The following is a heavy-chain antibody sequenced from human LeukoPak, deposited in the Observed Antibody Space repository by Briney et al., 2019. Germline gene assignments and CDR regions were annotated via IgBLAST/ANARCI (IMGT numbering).Heavy chain of an antibody. Sequence: ASVKVSCKASGYTFTGYYMHWVRQAPGQGLEWVGWINPKSGGTNCAQKFQGRVTMTRDTSISTAYMEVSRLRSDDTAVYYCARDDGSSSWYAWFDPWGQGTLVTVSS. CDR2: INPKSGGT. V-gene: IGHV1-2*02. CDR3: ARDDGSSSWYAWFDP. J-gene: IGHJ5*02. CDR1: GYTFTGYY. D-gene: IGHD6-13*01.